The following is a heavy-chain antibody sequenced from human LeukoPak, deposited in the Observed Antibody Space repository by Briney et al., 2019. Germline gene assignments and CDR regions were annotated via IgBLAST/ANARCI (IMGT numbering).Heavy chain of an antibody. CDR3: ARDRVGTYYGVWDY. J-gene: IGHJ4*02. CDR1: GFTFSNYA. Sequence: GGSLRLSCTASGFTFSNYAMSWVRQAPGKGLEWVSAISCSGGSIYYAVSVKGRFTISRDNSKNTLFLQVNSLRPEDTAVYYCARDRVGTYYGVWDYWGQGTPIAVSS. CDR2: ISCSGGSI. D-gene: IGHD1-26*01. V-gene: IGHV3-23*01.